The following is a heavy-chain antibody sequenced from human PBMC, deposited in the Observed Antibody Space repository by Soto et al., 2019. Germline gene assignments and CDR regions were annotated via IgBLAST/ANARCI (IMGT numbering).Heavy chain of an antibody. CDR1: GFTFSSYA. J-gene: IGHJ3*02. Sequence: GGSLRLSCAASGFTFSSYAMSWVRQAPGKGLEWVSAISGSGGSTYYADSVKGRFTISRDNSKNTLYLQMNSLRAEDTAVYYCAKDTIVVVPAAMPGAFDIWGQGTMVTVSS. V-gene: IGHV3-23*01. CDR2: ISGSGGST. D-gene: IGHD2-2*01. CDR3: AKDTIVVVPAAMPGAFDI.